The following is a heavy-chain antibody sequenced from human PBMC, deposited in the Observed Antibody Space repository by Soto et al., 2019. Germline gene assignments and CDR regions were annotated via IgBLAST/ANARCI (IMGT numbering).Heavy chain of an antibody. J-gene: IGHJ6*02. CDR1: GFTFSSYG. D-gene: IGHD3-9*01. Sequence: GWSLSLSCAASGFTFSSYGMHWVRQAPGKGLEWVAVIWYDGSNKYYADSVKGRFTISRDNSKNTLYLQMNSLRAEDTAVYYCARERHYDILTGYYMNYGMDVWGQGTTVSVYS. CDR3: ARERHYDILTGYYMNYGMDV. V-gene: IGHV3-33*01. CDR2: IWYDGSNK.